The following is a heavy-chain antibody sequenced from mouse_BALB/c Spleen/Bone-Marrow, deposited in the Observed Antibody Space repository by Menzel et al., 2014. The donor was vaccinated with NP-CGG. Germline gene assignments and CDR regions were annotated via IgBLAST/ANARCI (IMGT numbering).Heavy chain of an antibody. J-gene: IGHJ4*01. V-gene: IGHV5-15*02. CDR2: ISSLASSI. CDR3: VRRGNGIYAMDY. CDR1: GFTFSEYG. Sequence: DVKLVESGGGLVQPGGSRKLSCAASGFTFSEYGMAWVRQAPGKGPEWVAFISSLASSIYYADSVTGRFTLSRENAKNTLYLEMTSLGSEDTAMYFCVRRGNGIYAMDYWGQGTSVTVSS.